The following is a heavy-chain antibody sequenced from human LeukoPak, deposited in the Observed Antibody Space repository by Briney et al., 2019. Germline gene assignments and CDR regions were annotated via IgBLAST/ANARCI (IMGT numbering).Heavy chain of an antibody. V-gene: IGHV1-2*02. Sequence: ASVKVSCKASGYTFTGYYMHWVRQAPGQGLEWMGWINPNSGGTNYAQKFQGRVTMTRDTSISTAYMELSRLRSDDTAVYYCARDLIRRGGYSYGSGGYWGQGTLVTVSS. CDR1: GYTFTGYY. D-gene: IGHD5-18*01. J-gene: IGHJ4*02. CDR3: ARDLIRRGGYSYGSGGY. CDR2: INPNSGGT.